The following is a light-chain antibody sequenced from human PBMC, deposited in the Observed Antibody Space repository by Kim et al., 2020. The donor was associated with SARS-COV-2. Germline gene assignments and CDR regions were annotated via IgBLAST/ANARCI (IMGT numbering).Light chain of an antibody. J-gene: IGKJ4*01. CDR1: QSVRSIY. Sequence: EIVLTQSPGTLSLSPGQRATLSCRASQSVRSIYLAWYQQKPGQAPRVLIYGTSSRATGIPDRFSGSGSGTDFTLTISRLEPEDFAVYYCQQYGSSPLTFGGGTKLEIK. CDR3: QQYGSSPLT. V-gene: IGKV3-20*01. CDR2: GTS.